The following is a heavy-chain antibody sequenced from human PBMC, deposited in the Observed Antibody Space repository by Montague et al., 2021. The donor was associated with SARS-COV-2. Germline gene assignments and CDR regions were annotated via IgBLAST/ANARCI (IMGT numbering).Heavy chain of an antibody. V-gene: IGHV3-30-3*01. J-gene: IGHJ4*02. CDR3: ASALLRWFDY. Sequence: SLRLSCAASGFTFSSYAMHWVRQAPGKGLEWVAVISYDGSNKYYADSVKGRFTISRDNSKNTLYLQMNSLRAEDTAVYYCASALLRWFDYWGQGTLVTVSP. CDR2: ISYDGSNK. CDR1: GFTFSSYA. D-gene: IGHD4-23*01.